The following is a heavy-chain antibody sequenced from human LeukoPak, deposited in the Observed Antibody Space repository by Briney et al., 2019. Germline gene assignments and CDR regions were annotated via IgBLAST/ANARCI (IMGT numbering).Heavy chain of an antibody. D-gene: IGHD3-10*01. CDR1: GYTFTDSY. V-gene: IGHV1-2*02. CDR2: INPKTGGT. J-gene: IGHJ4*02. Sequence: GASVKVSCKASGYTFTDSYMHWVRQAPGQGLEWMGWINPKTGGTNHAQRFQGRVTMTRDTSIRTAYMELNSLRSDDTAVYYCARDGRLTIFVRGIITEGSPPKNWGQGTLVTVSS. CDR3: ARDGRLTIFVRGIITEGSPPKN.